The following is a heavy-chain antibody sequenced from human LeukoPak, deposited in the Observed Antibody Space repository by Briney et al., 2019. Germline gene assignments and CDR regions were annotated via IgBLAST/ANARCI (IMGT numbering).Heavy chain of an antibody. CDR2: IIPILGIA. CDR3: ASLYDSSGYHPFDY. V-gene: IGHV1-69*04. D-gene: IGHD3-22*01. Sequence: SVKVSCKASGGTFSSYAISWVRQAPGQGLEWMGRIIPILGIANYAQKFQGRVTITADKSTSTAYMELSSLRSEDTAVYYCASLYDSSGYHPFDYWGQGTLVTVSS. CDR1: GGTFSSYA. J-gene: IGHJ4*02.